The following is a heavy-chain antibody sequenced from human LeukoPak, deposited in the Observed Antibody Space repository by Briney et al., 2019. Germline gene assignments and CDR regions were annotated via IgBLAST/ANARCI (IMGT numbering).Heavy chain of an antibody. Sequence: GGSLRLSCAASGLSLTTYEMNWVRQAPGKGLEWVSYISSSGDSIYYADSVKGRFTISRDNAKDSLSLQMNSLRAEDTAIYYCARDRRVGATWSVGAFDIWGQGTTVTVSS. CDR1: GLSLTTYE. J-gene: IGHJ3*02. V-gene: IGHV3-48*03. CDR3: ARDRRVGATWSVGAFDI. CDR2: ISSSGDSI. D-gene: IGHD1-26*01.